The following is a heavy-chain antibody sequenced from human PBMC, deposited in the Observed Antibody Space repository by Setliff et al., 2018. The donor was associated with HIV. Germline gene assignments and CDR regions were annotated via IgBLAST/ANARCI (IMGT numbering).Heavy chain of an antibody. V-gene: IGHV4-38-2*02. CDR1: GYSSAGNLA. D-gene: IGHD3-22*01. CDR3: ASRWGSYYDTNGHPFDY. CDR2: IWHAGNT. Sequence: KPSETLSLTCTVSGYSSAGNLAWAWIRQHPKKGLEWIGSIWHAGNTLYNPSLQGRVTMFFDTSEDHFSLRLSSVTAADTAVYYCASRWGSYYDTNGHPFDYWGQGTLVTVS. J-gene: IGHJ4*02.